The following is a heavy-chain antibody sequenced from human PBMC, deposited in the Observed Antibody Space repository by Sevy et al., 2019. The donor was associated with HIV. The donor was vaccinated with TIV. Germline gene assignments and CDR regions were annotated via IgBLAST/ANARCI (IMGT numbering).Heavy chain of an antibody. CDR2: INHSGAT. V-gene: IGHV4-34*01. J-gene: IGHJ5*02. CDR3: AKSYDYLWGSYRQGWFDP. Sequence: SETLSLTCAVYGGSFNTYQWSWIRQPPGKGLEWIGEINHSGATNYSPSHRSRVTIPADKSNNQFSLRLSSVTAADTAVYYCAKSYDYLWGSYRQGWFDPWGQGTLVTVSS. CDR1: GGSFNTYQ. D-gene: IGHD3-16*02.